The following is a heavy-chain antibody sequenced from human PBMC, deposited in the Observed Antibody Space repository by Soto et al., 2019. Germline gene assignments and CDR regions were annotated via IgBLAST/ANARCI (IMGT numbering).Heavy chain of an antibody. Sequence: GGSLRLSCAASGFTFSSYAMSWVRQAPGKGLEWVSAISGSGGSTYYADSVKGRFTISRDNSKNTLYLQMNSLRAEDTAVYYCAKDWGGGIAVAGTWGFDYWGQGTLVTVSS. CDR1: GFTFSSYA. J-gene: IGHJ4*02. CDR3: AKDWGGGIAVAGTWGFDY. V-gene: IGHV3-23*01. D-gene: IGHD6-19*01. CDR2: ISGSGGST.